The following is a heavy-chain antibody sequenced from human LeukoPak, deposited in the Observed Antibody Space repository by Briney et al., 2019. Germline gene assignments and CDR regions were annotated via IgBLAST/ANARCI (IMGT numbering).Heavy chain of an antibody. Sequence: PGGSLRLSCAASGFIFSSYGMHWVRQAPGKGLEWVAVISYEGGTQHYADSVKGRFIISRDNPRNTLYLQMNILRTEDTAVYYCAKEGTPQVSTWYDLWGQGTQVIVSS. J-gene: IGHJ5*02. D-gene: IGHD3-10*01. CDR1: GFIFSSYG. V-gene: IGHV3-30*18. CDR2: ISYEGGTQ. CDR3: AKEGTPQVSTWYDL.